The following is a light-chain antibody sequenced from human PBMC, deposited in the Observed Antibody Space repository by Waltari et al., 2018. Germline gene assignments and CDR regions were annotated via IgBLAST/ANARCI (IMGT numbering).Light chain of an antibody. J-gene: IGKJ5*01. CDR3: QQYHSSPIT. V-gene: IGKV3-20*01. Sequence: DIVLTQSPGTLSLSPGERATLSCRASQSVGGTYLAWYQERRGQTPRLLIHGAFTRAPGIPDRFSGSTSGTDFTLTISRLEPEDFAVYYCQQYHSSPITFGLGTRLEIK. CDR1: QSVGGTY. CDR2: GAF.